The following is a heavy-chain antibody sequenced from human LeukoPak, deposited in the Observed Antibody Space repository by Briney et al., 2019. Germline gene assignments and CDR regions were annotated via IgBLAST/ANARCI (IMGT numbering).Heavy chain of an antibody. J-gene: IGHJ2*01. D-gene: IGHD3-3*01. Sequence: PEGSLRLSCAASGFTFSSYAMNWVRQAPGKGLEWVSSISGGSRNIRYADSVKGRFTTSRDNSQNPLYLQMNSLRAEDTAVYYCAKDQGTAIFGVIIPDWYFDLWGRGTLVTVSS. CDR1: GFTFSSYA. CDR3: AKDQGTAIFGVIIPDWYFDL. CDR2: ISGGSRNI. V-gene: IGHV3-23*01.